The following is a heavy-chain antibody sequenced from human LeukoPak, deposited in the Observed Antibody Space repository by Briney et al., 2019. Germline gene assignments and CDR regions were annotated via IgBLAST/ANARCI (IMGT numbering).Heavy chain of an antibody. Sequence: SETLSLTCTVSGGSISSYYWSWIRQPPGKGLEWIGYIYYSGSTNYNPSLKSRVTISVDTSKNQFSLKLSSVTAADTAVYYCARDRVWFDPWGQGTLVTVSS. CDR3: ARDRVWFDP. V-gene: IGHV4-59*01. D-gene: IGHD3-3*01. CDR2: IYYSGST. J-gene: IGHJ5*02. CDR1: GGSISSYY.